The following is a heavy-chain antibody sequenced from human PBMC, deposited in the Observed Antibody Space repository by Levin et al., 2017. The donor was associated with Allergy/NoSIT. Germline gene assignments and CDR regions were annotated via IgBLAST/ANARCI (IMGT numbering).Heavy chain of an antibody. Sequence: ASVKVSCKASGYTFNTYGMSWVRQAPGQGLEWIGWISGQNGKTNYAQKVQGRVTMTTDTSTNTAYMELRSLRSDDTAVYYCARSGDDSSGFYPYDNWGQGTLVTVSS. CDR1: GYTFNTYG. V-gene: IGHV1-18*01. CDR3: ARSGDDSSGFYPYDN. CDR2: ISGQNGKT. J-gene: IGHJ4*02. D-gene: IGHD3-22*01.